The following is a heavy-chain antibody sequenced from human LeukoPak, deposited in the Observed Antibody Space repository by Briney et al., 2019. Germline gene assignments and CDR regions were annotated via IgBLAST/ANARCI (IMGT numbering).Heavy chain of an antibody. J-gene: IGHJ4*02. D-gene: IGHD1-20*01. CDR2: TRFDGSSE. CDR3: AKDSGITGIQRPSDY. Sequence: GGSLRLSCATSGFTFSNFAMHWVRQTPAKGLECVALTRFDGSSESYADSVKGRFTISRDNSKNTLHLQMSSLRAEDTAVYFCAKDSGITGIQRPSDYWGQGTLVTVSS. CDR1: GFTFSNFA. V-gene: IGHV3-30*02.